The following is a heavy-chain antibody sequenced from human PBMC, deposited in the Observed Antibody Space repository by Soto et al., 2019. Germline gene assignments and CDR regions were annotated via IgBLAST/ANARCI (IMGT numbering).Heavy chain of an antibody. V-gene: IGHV1-8*01. CDR3: ARGLDWYQLLYFRGYYYYYMDV. D-gene: IGHD2-2*02. Sequence: QVQLVQSGAEVKKPGASVKVSCKASGYTFTSYDINWVRQATGQGLEWMGWMNPNSGNTGYAQKFQGRVTMTRNTSISTADMELSSLRSEDTAVYYCARGLDWYQLLYFRGYYYYYMDVWGKGTTVTVSS. J-gene: IGHJ6*03. CDR1: GYTFTSYD. CDR2: MNPNSGNT.